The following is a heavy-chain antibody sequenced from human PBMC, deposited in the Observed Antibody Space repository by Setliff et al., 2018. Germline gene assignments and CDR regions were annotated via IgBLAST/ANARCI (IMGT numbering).Heavy chain of an antibody. CDR3: ARKGISALSGAFDM. D-gene: IGHD1-26*01. J-gene: IGHJ3*02. V-gene: IGHV4-4*07. CDR2: IYTSGST. CDR1: GGSISNYY. Sequence: SETLSLTCTVSGGSISNYYWSWIRQPAGKGLEWIGRIYTSGSTNYNPSLKSRVTMSVDTSKNQFSLMLSSVTAADTAVYYCARKGISALSGAFDMWGQGTMVTVSS.